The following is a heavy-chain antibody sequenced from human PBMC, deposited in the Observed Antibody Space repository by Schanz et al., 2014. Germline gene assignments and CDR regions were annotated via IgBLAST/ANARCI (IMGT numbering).Heavy chain of an antibody. D-gene: IGHD1-1*01. CDR2: IKSDGGGK. V-gene: IGHV3-74*01. J-gene: IGHJ4*02. CDR3: AIGQVYNDIEY. CDR1: AFTFSTYW. Sequence: EVQLVESGGGLVQPGGSLRLSCAASAFTFSTYWIHWVRQAPGKGLVWVSRIKSDGGGKNYADSVKGRFTISRDNTKNTLYLQMNSLRADDTATYCFAIGQVYNDIEYWGQGTLVTVSS.